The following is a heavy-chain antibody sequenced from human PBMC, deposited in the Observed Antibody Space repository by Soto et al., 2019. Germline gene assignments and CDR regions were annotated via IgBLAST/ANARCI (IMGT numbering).Heavy chain of an antibody. J-gene: IGHJ4*02. D-gene: IGHD3-22*01. CDR1: GCTCDYVD. Sequence: SLRLCCRTSGCTCDYVDMSWVRQAPGRGLEWVSAICGGGVGTDYADPVKGRFINSRDNSKNTVYLQVNGLRPDDTAVYYCAKDVHFDSSGGLDHWGQGTLVTVSS. CDR3: AKDVHFDSSGGLDH. CDR2: ICGGGVGT. V-gene: IGHV3-23*01.